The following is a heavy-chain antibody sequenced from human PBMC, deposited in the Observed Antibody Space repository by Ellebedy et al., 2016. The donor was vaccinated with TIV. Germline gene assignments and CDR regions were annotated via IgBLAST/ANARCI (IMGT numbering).Heavy chain of an antibody. CDR2: IKEDGGEK. J-gene: IGHJ6*03. CDR1: GFIFSDYW. CDR3: ARRYMDV. V-gene: IGHV3-7*01. Sequence: GGSLRLXXAASGFIFSDYWMHWVRQAPGKGLEWVGNIKEDGGEKYYVDSVKGRFTISRDNTKNSLYLQMNSLRAEDTAVYYCARRYMDVWGRGTTVTVSS.